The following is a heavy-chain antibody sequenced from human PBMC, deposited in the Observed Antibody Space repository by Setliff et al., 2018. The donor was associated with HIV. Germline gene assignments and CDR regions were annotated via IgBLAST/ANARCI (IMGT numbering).Heavy chain of an antibody. J-gene: IGHJ4*02. Sequence: NPSETLSLTCTVSGGSISSGDYYWSWIRQPPGKGLEWIGYIYYSGSTYYNPSLKSRVTISVDTSKNQFSLKLSSVTAADTAVYYCAKLSGGMVPNSWGQGTLVTVSS. D-gene: IGHD3-10*01. CDR2: IYYSGST. CDR3: AKLSGGMVPNS. CDR1: GGSISSGDYY. V-gene: IGHV4-30-4*08.